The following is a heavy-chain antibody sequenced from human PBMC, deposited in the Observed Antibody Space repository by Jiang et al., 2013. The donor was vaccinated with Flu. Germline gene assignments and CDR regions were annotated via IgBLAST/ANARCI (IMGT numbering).Heavy chain of an antibody. V-gene: IGHV3-23*01. CDR2: ISGGGGDT. Sequence: MTWVRQAPGKGLEWVSAISGGGGDTNYADSVKGRFTISRDNFKNTLYLQMNSLRAEDTAIYYCAKDWGYGSGSYFPHYWGQGTLVTVSS. D-gene: IGHD3-10*01. CDR3: AKDWGYGSGSYFPHY. J-gene: IGHJ4*02.